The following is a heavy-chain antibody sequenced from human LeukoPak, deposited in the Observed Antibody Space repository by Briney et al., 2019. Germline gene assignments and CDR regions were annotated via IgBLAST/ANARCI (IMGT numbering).Heavy chain of an antibody. CDR2: ISGSGGST. J-gene: IGHJ4*02. CDR3: AKVKDLRDSSSLVDY. CDR1: GFNFNNNA. Sequence: GGSLRLSCTASGFNFNNNAMSWVRQAPGKGLEWVSAISGSGGSTYYADSVKGRFTISRDNSKNTLYLQMNSLRAEDTAVYYCAKVKDLRDSSSLVDYWGQGTLVTVSS. V-gene: IGHV3-23*01. D-gene: IGHD6-13*01.